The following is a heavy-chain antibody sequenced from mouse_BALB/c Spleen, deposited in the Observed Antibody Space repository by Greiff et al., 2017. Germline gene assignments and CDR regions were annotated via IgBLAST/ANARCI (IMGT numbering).Heavy chain of an antibody. D-gene: IGHD2-2*01. V-gene: IGHV1-9*01. CDR2: IYPGSGST. J-gene: IGHJ1*01. CDR1: GYTFTDYV. Sequence: QVQLQQSGPELVKPGASVKMSCKASGYTFTDYVISWVKQRTGQGLEWIGEIYPGSGSTNYNEKFKGKATFTADTSSNTAYMQLSSLTSEDSAVYYCARGGLPWYFDVWGAGTTVTVSS. CDR3: ARGGLPWYFDV.